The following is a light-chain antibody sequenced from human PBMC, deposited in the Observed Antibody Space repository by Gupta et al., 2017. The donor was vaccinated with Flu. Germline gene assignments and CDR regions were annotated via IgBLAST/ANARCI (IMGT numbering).Light chain of an antibody. V-gene: IGKV3-20*01. Sequence: EIVVTQSPGTLSLSPGDRATLSCRASQSISASHIAWYQLKPGQSPRLIIYGTSNRDTGVPDSFSGSGKGTDFTRTSSRREHEDCAGYYGQQDGGFVTFGGGTKVEIK. J-gene: IGKJ4*01. CDR3: QQDGGFVT. CDR1: QSISASH. CDR2: GTS.